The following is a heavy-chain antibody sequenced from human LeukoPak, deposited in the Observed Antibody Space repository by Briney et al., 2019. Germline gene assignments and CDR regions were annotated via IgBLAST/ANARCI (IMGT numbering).Heavy chain of an antibody. CDR3: ADTVTSGY. CDR2: ISYDGSNK. J-gene: IGHJ4*02. V-gene: IGHV3-30*04. Sequence: PGGSLRLSCVASGFTFSDYAMTWVRQAPGKGLEWVAVISYDGSNKYYADSVKGRFTISRDNSKNTLYLQMNSLRAEDTAVYYCADTVTSGYWGQGTLVTVSS. D-gene: IGHD4-17*01. CDR1: GFTFSDYA.